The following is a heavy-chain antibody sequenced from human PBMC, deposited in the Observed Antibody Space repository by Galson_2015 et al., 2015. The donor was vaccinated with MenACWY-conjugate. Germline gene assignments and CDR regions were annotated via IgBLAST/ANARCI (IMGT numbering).Heavy chain of an antibody. CDR1: GFIFSSHS. CDR3: AKSMTILDY. D-gene: IGHD3-3*01. CDR2: ISSSSTSI. Sequence: SLRLSCAASGFIFSSHSMSWVRQAPGRGLEWISYISSSSTSINYADSVQGRFTISRGNAKNSLYRQMNSLRDEDTAVYYCAKSMTILDYWGQGTLVTVSS. V-gene: IGHV3-48*02. J-gene: IGHJ4*02.